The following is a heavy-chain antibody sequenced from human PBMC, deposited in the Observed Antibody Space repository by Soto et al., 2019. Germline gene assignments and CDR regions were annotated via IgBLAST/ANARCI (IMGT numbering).Heavy chain of an antibody. Sequence: QVQLVQSGAEVKKPGSSVKVSCKASGGTFSSYTISWVRQAPGQGLEWRGRIIPILGIANYAQKVQGRVTITADKSTSTAYMDLSSLRSEDTAVYYCAREEYYYGSGAFFDYGGQGTLVTVSS. CDR3: AREEYYYGSGAFFDY. CDR1: GGTFSSYT. D-gene: IGHD3-10*01. J-gene: IGHJ4*02. V-gene: IGHV1-69*08. CDR2: IIPILGIA.